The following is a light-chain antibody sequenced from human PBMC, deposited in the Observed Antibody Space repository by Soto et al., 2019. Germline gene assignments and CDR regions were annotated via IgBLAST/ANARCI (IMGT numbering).Light chain of an antibody. Sequence: QSVLTQPPSVSGAPGQRVTISCTGSSSNIGAGYDVHWYQQLPGTAPKLLIYGNSNRPSGVPERFSGSKSGTSASLAITGLRAEDEADDYCQSYDSSLSGWVFGGGTKVTVL. J-gene: IGLJ3*02. CDR2: GNS. V-gene: IGLV1-40*01. CDR3: QSYDSSLSGWV. CDR1: SSNIGAGYD.